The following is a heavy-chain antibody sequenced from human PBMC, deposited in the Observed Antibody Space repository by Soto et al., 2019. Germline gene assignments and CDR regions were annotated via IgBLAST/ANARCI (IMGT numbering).Heavy chain of an antibody. CDR3: AREYTETVDGPTPFYFDY. Sequence: SETLSLTCSVSGDSISSYYWSWIRQSAGKGLEWIGRTYITGNTNYNPSLKSRLTMSVDTSKNQLSLKLSSVTAADTAVYYCAREYTETVDGPTPFYFDYWGQGTPVTV. CDR2: TYITGNT. J-gene: IGHJ4*02. V-gene: IGHV4-4*07. D-gene: IGHD6-19*01. CDR1: GDSISSYY.